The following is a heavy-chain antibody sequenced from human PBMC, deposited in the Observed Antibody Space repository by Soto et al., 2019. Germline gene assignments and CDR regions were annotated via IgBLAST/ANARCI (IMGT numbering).Heavy chain of an antibody. J-gene: IGHJ6*02. CDR1: GYSFTSYW. Sequence: GESLKISCKGSGYSFTSYWISWVRQMPGKGLEWMGRIDPSDSYTNYSPSFQGHVTISADKSISTAYLQWSSLKASDTAMYYCARQLVVPAATSGYYYYGMDVWGQGTPVTVYS. CDR2: IDPSDSYT. CDR3: ARQLVVPAATSGYYYYGMDV. V-gene: IGHV5-10-1*01. D-gene: IGHD2-2*01.